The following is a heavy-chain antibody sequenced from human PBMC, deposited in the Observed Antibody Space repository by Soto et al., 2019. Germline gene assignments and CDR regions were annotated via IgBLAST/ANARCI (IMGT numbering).Heavy chain of an antibody. CDR2: ISGSGGST. V-gene: IGHV3-23*01. CDR3: AKRHYDFWSGYAGADYFDY. CDR1: GFTFSSYA. Sequence: AGGSLRLSCAASGFTFSSYAMSWVRQAPGKGLEWVSSISGSGGSTYYADSVKGRFTISRDNSKNTLYLQMNSLRAEDTAVYYCAKRHYDFWSGYAGADYFDYWGQGTLVTVSS. J-gene: IGHJ4*02. D-gene: IGHD3-3*01.